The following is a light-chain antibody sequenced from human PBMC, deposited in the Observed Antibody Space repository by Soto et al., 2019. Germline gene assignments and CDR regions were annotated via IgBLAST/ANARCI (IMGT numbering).Light chain of an antibody. J-gene: IGLJ2*01. V-gene: IGLV2-14*01. CDR1: SSDIGNYDF. CDR2: EVS. Sequence: QSVLTQPASVSGSPGQSITISCTGTSSDIGNYDFVSWYQQVPGTAPKAMIYEVSSRPSGVSNRFSGSKSGNTASLTISGLQAEDEAYYYCSSYGGTNSLKVFGGGTKLTVL. CDR3: SSYGGTNSLKV.